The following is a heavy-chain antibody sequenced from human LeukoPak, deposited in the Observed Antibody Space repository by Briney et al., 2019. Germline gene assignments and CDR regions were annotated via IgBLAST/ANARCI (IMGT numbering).Heavy chain of an antibody. CDR2: IYYSGST. CDR1: GGSISSSSYY. Sequence: SETLSLTCTVSGGSISSSSYYWGWIRQPPGKGLEWIGSIYYSGSTYYNPSLKSRVTISVDTSKNQFSLKLSSVTAADTAVYYCARSRRKWLRLYYFDYWGQGTLVTVSS. J-gene: IGHJ4*02. V-gene: IGHV4-39*01. D-gene: IGHD5-12*01. CDR3: ARSRRKWLRLYYFDY.